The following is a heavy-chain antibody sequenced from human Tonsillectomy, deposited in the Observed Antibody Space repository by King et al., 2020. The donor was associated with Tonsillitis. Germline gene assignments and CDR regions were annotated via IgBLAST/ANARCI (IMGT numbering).Heavy chain of an antibody. V-gene: IGHV3-33*01. CDR1: GFTFSRYG. CDR3: ARGISDSDPDAFDV. D-gene: IGHD3-22*01. CDR2: IWDDGSNQ. Sequence: HVQLVESGGGVVQPGRSLRLSCAASGFTFSRYGMHWVRQAPGKGLEWVAVIWDDGSNQYYADSLKGRFTISRDNSKNTLYLQMNSLRAEDTAVYYCARGISDSDPDAFDVWGQGTMVTVSS. J-gene: IGHJ3*01.